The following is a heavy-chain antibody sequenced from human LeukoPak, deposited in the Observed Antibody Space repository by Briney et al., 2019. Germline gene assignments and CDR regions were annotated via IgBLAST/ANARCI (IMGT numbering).Heavy chain of an antibody. V-gene: IGHV1-18*01. D-gene: IGHD6-13*01. J-gene: IGHJ4*02. CDR1: GGTFSSYA. CDR3: ARGYSSSWPVDY. CDR2: ISAYSGDT. Sequence: GASVKVSCKASGGTFSSYAISWVRQAPGQGLEWMGWISAYSGDTNYAQKFQGRATMTTDTSTSTAYMELRSLSSDDTAVYYCARGYSSSWPVDYWGQGTLVTVSS.